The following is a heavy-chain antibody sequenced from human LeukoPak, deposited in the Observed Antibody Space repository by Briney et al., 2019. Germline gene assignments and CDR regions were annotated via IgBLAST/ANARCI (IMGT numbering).Heavy chain of an antibody. CDR1: GFTFSSYA. J-gene: IGHJ4*02. V-gene: IGHV3-23*01. CDR3: ATKEKCYDSTPAMSLFY. Sequence: PGGSLRLSCAASGFTFSSYAMSWVRQAPGKGLEWVSAISGSGGSTYYADSVKGRFTISRDNSKNTLYLQMNSLRAEDTAVYYCATKEKCYDSTPAMSLFYWGQGTLVTVSS. D-gene: IGHD3-22*01. CDR2: ISGSGGST.